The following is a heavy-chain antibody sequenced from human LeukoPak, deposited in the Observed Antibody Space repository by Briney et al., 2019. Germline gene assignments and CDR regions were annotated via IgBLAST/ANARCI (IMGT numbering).Heavy chain of an antibody. CDR1: GGSISSSSYY. CDR2: IYYSGST. V-gene: IGHV4-39*01. J-gene: IGHJ3*02. Sequence: SETLSLTCTVSGGSISSSSYYWGWIRQPPGKGLEWIGSIYYSGSTYYNPSLKSRVTISVDTSKNQISLKLSSVTAADTAVYYCARRITMRVVVIRYYAFDIWGQGTMVTVSS. D-gene: IGHD3-22*01. CDR3: ARRITMRVVVIRYYAFDI.